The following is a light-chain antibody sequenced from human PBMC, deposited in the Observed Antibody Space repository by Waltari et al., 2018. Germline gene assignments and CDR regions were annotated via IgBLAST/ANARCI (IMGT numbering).Light chain of an antibody. CDR2: QDS. J-gene: IGLJ2*01. Sequence: SYVLTQPPSGCVSAGQPSSITCPGDHLREHSACWYQQKPGQSPVLVTYQDSKRPSGIPERFSGSNSGNTATLTISGTQAMDEADYYCQAWDSSVVFGGGTKLTVL. V-gene: IGLV3-1*01. CDR1: HLREHS. CDR3: QAWDSSVV.